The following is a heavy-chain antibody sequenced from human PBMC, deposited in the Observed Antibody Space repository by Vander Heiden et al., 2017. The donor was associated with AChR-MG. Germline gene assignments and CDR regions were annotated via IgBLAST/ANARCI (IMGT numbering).Heavy chain of an antibody. CDR1: GGTFSSYA. CDR2: IIPIFGTA. CDR3: ARAAVARPGAFDI. D-gene: IGHD6-13*01. V-gene: IGHV1-69*01. Sequence: QVQLVQSGAEVQNPGSSVTVSCKASGGTFSSYAISWVRQAPGQVHECMVGIIPIFGTANYAQKFQGRVTITADESTSTAYMELSSLRSEDTAVYYCARAAVARPGAFDIWGQGTMVTVSS. J-gene: IGHJ3*02.